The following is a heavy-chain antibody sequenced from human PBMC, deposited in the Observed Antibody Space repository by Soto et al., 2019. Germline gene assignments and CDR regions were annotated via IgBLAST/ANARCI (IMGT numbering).Heavy chain of an antibody. CDR1: GYTFTSYG. Sequence: GASVKVSCKASGYTFTSYGISCVRRAPGQGLEWMGWISAYNGNTNYAQKLQGRVTMTTDTSTSTAYMELRSLRSDDTAVYYCARDGGDSSGWYRFYWFDPWGQGTLVTVSS. CDR2: ISAYNGNT. CDR3: ARDGGDSSGWYRFYWFDP. D-gene: IGHD6-19*01. V-gene: IGHV1-18*01. J-gene: IGHJ5*02.